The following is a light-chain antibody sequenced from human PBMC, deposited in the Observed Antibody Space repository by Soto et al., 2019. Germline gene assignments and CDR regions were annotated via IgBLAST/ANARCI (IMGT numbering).Light chain of an antibody. J-gene: IGKJ1*01. CDR1: QSIAGY. CDR2: DSS. CDR3: LQRSAWPWT. V-gene: IGKV3-11*01. Sequence: IVLTQSPATLSLSPGERATLSCRASQSIAGYLAWYQQKSGQAPRLLIYDSSNRATGIPARFSGSGSGTAFTLTVSSLEPEDFAVYYCLQRSAWPWTFGQGTKVEI.